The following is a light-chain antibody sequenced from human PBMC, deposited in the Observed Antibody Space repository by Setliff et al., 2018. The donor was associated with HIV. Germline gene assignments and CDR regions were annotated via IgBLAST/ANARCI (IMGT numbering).Light chain of an antibody. V-gene: IGLV3-21*01. CDR1: NIGSKS. CDR2: NDS. CDR3: CSFAGTFVV. J-gene: IGLJ2*01. Sequence: SYELTQPSSVSVAPGKTASTTCGGNNIGSKSVHWYQQKPGQAPVLVIYNDSDRPSGIPERLSGSKSGNTASLTISGLQAEDEADYYCCSFAGTFVVFGGGTKVTVL.